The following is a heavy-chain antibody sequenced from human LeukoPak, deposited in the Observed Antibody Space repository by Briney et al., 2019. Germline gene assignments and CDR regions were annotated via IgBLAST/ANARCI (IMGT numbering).Heavy chain of an antibody. D-gene: IGHD3-22*01. Sequence: GGSLRLSCAASGFTFSSYGMHWVRQAPGKGLEWVAVISYHGSNKYYADSVKGRFTISRDNSKNTLYLQMNSLRAEDTAVYYCAKSLIVVVYDAFDIWGQGTMVTVSS. CDR3: AKSLIVVVYDAFDI. J-gene: IGHJ3*02. V-gene: IGHV3-30*18. CDR1: GFTFSSYG. CDR2: ISYHGSNK.